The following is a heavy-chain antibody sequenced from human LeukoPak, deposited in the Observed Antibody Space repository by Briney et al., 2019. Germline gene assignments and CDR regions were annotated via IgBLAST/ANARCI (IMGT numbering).Heavy chain of an antibody. V-gene: IGHV4-34*01. CDR3: ARVPYYDVLTGYWGDYYYYYGMDV. Sequence: SETLSLTCAVYGGSFSGYYWSWIRQPPGKGLEWIGEINHSGSTNYNPSLKSRVTISVDTSKNQFSLKLSSVTAADTAVYYCARVPYYDVLTGYWGDYYYYYGMDVWGQGTTVTVSS. CDR1: GGSFSGYY. J-gene: IGHJ6*02. D-gene: IGHD3-9*01. CDR2: INHSGST.